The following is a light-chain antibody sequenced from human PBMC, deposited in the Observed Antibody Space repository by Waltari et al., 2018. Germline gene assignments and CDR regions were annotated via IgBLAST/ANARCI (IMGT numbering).Light chain of an antibody. CDR3: QNHERLPAT. J-gene: IGKJ1*01. CDR1: QSASKY. CDR2: AAS. V-gene: IGKV3-20*01. Sequence: IVLTQSPGTLSLSPGERATLSCRASQSASKYLAWYQQRPGQAPRLLIYAASTRATGIPDRFSGSGFVTDFSLTISRLEPEDFAVYYCQNHERLPATFGQGTKVEIK.